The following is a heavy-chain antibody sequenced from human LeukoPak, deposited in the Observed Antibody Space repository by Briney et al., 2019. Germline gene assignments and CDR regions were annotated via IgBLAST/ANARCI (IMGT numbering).Heavy chain of an antibody. D-gene: IGHD5-18*01. V-gene: IGHV3-21*01. CDR3: ARDQSGIQAYYYYYYMDV. J-gene: IGHJ6*03. CDR1: GFTFSSYS. CDR2: ISSSSSYI. Sequence: GGSLRLSCAASGFTFSSYSMNWVRQAPGKGLEWVSSISSSSSYIYYADSLKGRFTISRDNARNSLYLQINSLRAEDTAVYYCARDQSGIQAYYYYYYMDVWGKGTTVTVSS.